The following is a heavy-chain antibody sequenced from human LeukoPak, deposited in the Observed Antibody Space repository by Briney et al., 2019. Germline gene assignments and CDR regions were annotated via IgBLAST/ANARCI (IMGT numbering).Heavy chain of an antibody. CDR2: ISSSSYI. Sequence: GGSLRVSCAASGFTFSSYSMNWVCQAPGKGLEWVSSISSSSYIYYADSVKGRFTISRDNAKNSLYLQMNSLRAEDTAVYYCARGPLGPWGQGTLVTVSS. D-gene: IGHD3-16*02. J-gene: IGHJ5*02. V-gene: IGHV3-21*01. CDR3: ARGPLGP. CDR1: GFTFSSYS.